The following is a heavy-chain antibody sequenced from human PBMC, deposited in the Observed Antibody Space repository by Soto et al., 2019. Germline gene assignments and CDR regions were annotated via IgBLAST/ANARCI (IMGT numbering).Heavy chain of an antibody. CDR2: IIPIFGTA. CDR1: GSTFSSYA. CDR3: ARRHYYDSSGYYYSLPFDY. D-gene: IGHD3-22*01. J-gene: IGHJ4*02. V-gene: IGHV1-69*13. Sequence: SVKVSCKASGSTFSSYAISWVRQAPGQGLEWMGGIIPIFGTANYAQKFQGRVTITADESTSTAYMELSSLRSEDTAVYYCARRHYYDSSGYYYSLPFDYWGQGTLVTVSS.